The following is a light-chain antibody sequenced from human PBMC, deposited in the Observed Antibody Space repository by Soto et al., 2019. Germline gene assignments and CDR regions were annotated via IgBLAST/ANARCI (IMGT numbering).Light chain of an antibody. CDR1: QSVSSNY. CDR3: QQRSNWPIN. J-gene: IGKJ5*01. CDR2: AAS. Sequence: EIVLTHSPGTLSLSPGERATLSCRSSQSVSSNYLAWFQQKPGQVPRLLIYAASSRATGIPDRFSGSGSGTDFTLTISSLEPEDFAVYYCQQRSNWPINFGQGTRLEIK. V-gene: IGKV3D-20*02.